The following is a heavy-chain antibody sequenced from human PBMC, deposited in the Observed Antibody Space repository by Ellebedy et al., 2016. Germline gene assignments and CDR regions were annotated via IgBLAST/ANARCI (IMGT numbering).Heavy chain of an antibody. CDR3: ARGSHHGSGSYWFDP. D-gene: IGHD3-10*01. V-gene: IGHV4-30-4*01. CDR1: GGSVSSGNYY. J-gene: IGHJ5*02. Sequence: SETLSLTCSVSGGSVSSGNYYWTWIRQSPGKGLEWIGYFYYTGSTDYSPSLKSRVTISADRSKNEFSLRLTSVTAADTAVYYCARGSHHGSGSYWFDPWGQGTLVIVSS. CDR2: FYYTGST.